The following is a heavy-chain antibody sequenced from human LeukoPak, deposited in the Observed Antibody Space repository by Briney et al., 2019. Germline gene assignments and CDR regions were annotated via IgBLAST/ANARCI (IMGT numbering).Heavy chain of an antibody. D-gene: IGHD1-14*01. CDR1: GGSFSDSS. Sequence: SETLSLTCAVYGGSFSDSSWTWIRQRPGKGLEWIGEIHHSGTTNFNPSPQSRVSISVDTAKNQFFLRVASMTAADTALYYCARGRKVSGVRRINWARHENYFFYYIDVWGKGTSVSVSS. CDR2: IHHSGTT. CDR3: ARGRKVSGVRRINWARHENYFFYYIDV. J-gene: IGHJ6*03. V-gene: IGHV4-34*01.